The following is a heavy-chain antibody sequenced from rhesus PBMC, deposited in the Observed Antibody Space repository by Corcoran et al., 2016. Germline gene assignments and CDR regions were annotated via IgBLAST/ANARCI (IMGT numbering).Heavy chain of an antibody. D-gene: IGHD3-34*01. V-gene: IGHV4-169*02. CDR3: ASGPEGYNRFDV. CDR2: IYGSGSST. J-gene: IGHJ5-1*01. Sequence: QVQLQESGPGLVKPSETLSVTCAVSGGSISSSYWSWIRQAPGKGLEWLGYIYGSGSSTNYNPSLKSRVTLSVDTSKNQFSLKLSSVTAADTAVYYCASGPEGYNRFDVWGAGVLVTVSS. CDR1: GGSISSSY.